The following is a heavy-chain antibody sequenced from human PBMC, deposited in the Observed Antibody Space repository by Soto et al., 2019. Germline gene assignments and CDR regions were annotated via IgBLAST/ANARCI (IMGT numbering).Heavy chain of an antibody. V-gene: IGHV1-18*01. Sequence: QVHLVQSGAEVKKPGASVKVSCKASGTPLPAMVSPGCDRPLDKDLSGWDGSALTMVTQTMHRSSRAESSTRDTSTSTAYMELRSLRSDDTAVYYCARGRYGDYWGQGALVTVSS. CDR2: SALTMVT. J-gene: IGHJ4*02. CDR3: ARGRYGDY. CDR1: GTPLPAMV. D-gene: IGHD1-1*01.